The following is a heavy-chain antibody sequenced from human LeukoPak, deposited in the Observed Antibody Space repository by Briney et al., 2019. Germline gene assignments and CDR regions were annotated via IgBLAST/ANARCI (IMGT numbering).Heavy chain of an antibody. CDR3: AREPGYSYDRFDY. CDR2: INHSGST. Sequence: SETLSLTCAVYGGSFSGYYWSWIRQPPGKGLEWIGEINHSGSTNYNPSLKSRVTISVDTSKNQFSLKLSSVTAADTAVYCCAREPGYSYDRFDYWGQGTLVTVSS. D-gene: IGHD5-18*01. CDR1: GGSFSGYY. J-gene: IGHJ4*02. V-gene: IGHV4-34*01.